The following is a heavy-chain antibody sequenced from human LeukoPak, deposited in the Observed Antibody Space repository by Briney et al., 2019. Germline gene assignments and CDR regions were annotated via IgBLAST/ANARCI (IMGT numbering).Heavy chain of an antibody. CDR1: GFTFDDYT. CDR2: TSWDGGST. CDR3: AKVGRTIFGEGYYYGMDV. Sequence: GGSLRLSCAASGFTFDDYTMHWVRQAPGKGLEWVSLTSWDGGSTYYADSVKGRFTISRDNSKNSLYLQMNSLRTEDTALYYCAKVGRTIFGEGYYYGMDVWGQGTTVTVSS. D-gene: IGHD3-3*01. V-gene: IGHV3-43*01. J-gene: IGHJ6*02.